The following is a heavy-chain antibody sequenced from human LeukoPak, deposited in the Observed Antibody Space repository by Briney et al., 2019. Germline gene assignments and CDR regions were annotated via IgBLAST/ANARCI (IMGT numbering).Heavy chain of an antibody. CDR2: IKQDGSEK. V-gene: IGHV3-7*01. CDR3: AKDDVLLWFGESQPVFYFDY. J-gene: IGHJ4*01. Sequence: PGGSLRLSCAASGFTFSSYWMSWVRQAPGKGLEWVANIKQDGSEKYYVDSVKGRFTISRDNAKNSLYLQMNSLRAEDTAVYYCAKDDVLLWFGESQPVFYFDYWGQGTLVTVSS. CDR1: GFTFSSYW. D-gene: IGHD3-10*01.